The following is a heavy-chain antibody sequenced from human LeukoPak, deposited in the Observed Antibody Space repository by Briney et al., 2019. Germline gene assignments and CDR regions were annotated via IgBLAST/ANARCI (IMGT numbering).Heavy chain of an antibody. CDR1: GGSISSYY. V-gene: IGHV4-59*01. D-gene: IGHD5-12*01. CDR2: IYYSGST. Sequence: SETLSLTCTVSGGSISSYYWSWLRQPPGKGLEWIGYIYYSGSTNYNPSLRSRVTISVDTSKNQYSLKLSSVPAADTAVYYCARDLSGYEDYWGQGTLVTVSS. CDR3: ARDLSGYEDY. J-gene: IGHJ4*02.